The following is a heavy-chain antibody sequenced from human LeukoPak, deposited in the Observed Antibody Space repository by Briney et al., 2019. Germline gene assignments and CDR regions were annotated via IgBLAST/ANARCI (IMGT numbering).Heavy chain of an antibody. CDR2: ISYDGSNK. J-gene: IGHJ6*02. Sequence: GGSLRLSCTASGFTFSSYGMHWVRQAPGKGLEWVAVISYDGSNKYYADSVKGRFTISRDSSKNTLYLQMNSLRAEDTAVYYCAKVYCTSSSCPYKYYYYGMDVWGQGTTVTVSS. D-gene: IGHD2-2*01. CDR3: AKVYCTSSSCPYKYYYYGMDV. V-gene: IGHV3-30*18. CDR1: GFTFSSYG.